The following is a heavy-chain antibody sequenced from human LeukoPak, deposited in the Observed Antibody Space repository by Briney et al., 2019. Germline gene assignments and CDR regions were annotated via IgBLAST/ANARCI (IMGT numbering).Heavy chain of an antibody. Sequence: GGSLRLSCAASGFTFSSFGMSWVRQAPGKGLEWVSAISGSGGSTYYADSVKGRFTISRDNSKNTLYLQMNSLRAEDTAVYYCAKGFLGNIDYWGQGTLVTVSS. V-gene: IGHV3-23*01. CDR1: GFTFSSFG. CDR3: AKGFLGNIDY. J-gene: IGHJ4*02. CDR2: ISGSGGST. D-gene: IGHD1/OR15-1a*01.